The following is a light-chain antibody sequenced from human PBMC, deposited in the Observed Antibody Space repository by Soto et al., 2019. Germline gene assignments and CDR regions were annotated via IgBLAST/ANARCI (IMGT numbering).Light chain of an antibody. CDR2: DTS. CDR1: SSNIGAGYD. J-gene: IGLJ2*01. V-gene: IGLV1-40*01. Sequence: QSVLTQPPSVSGAPGQRVTISCTGSSSNIGAGYDVHWYQQLPATAPKLLIYDTSRRPAGVPDRFSGSKSGTSASLAITGLQAEDEADYYCQSYDSSLSGSEFGGGTKLTVL. CDR3: QSYDSSLSGSE.